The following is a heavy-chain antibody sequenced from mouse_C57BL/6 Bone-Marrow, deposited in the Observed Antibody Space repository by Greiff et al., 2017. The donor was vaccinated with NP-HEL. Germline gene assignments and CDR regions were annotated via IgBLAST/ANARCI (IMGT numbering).Heavy chain of an antibody. CDR1: GYTFTSYW. CDR2: IDTSDNYT. CDR3: ARLSITTVVADY. J-gene: IGHJ2*01. Sequence: QVQLQQPGAELVKPGASVKLSCKASGYTFTSYWMQWVKQRPGQGLEWIGEIDTSDNYTNYNQKFKGKATLTVDTSSSTAYMQLSSLTSEDSAVYYCARLSITTVVADYWGQGTTLTVSS. D-gene: IGHD1-1*01. V-gene: IGHV1-50*01.